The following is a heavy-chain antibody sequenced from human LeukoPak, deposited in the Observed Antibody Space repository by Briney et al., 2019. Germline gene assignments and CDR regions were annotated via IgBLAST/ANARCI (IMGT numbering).Heavy chain of an antibody. Sequence: SETLSLTCTVSGGSISSSSYYWGWIRQPPGKGLEWIGSIYYSGSTYYNPSLKSRVTISVDTSKNQFSLKLSSVTAADTAVYYCARVTYSSGWYGDYNWFDPWGQGTLVTVSS. CDR2: IYYSGST. J-gene: IGHJ5*02. D-gene: IGHD6-19*01. CDR1: GGSISSSSYY. CDR3: ARVTYSSGWYGDYNWFDP. V-gene: IGHV4-39*01.